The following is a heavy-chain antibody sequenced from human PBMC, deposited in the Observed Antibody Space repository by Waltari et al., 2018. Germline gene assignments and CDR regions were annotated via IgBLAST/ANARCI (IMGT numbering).Heavy chain of an antibody. Sequence: QLQLQESGPGLVKPSETLSLTCTVSGGSISSSSYYWGWIRQPPGKGLEWIGSIYYSGSTSDNPSLKSRVTISVDTSKNQFALKLSSVTAADTAVYYCARDGDIVVVPAAANWYFDLWGRGTLVIVSS. J-gene: IGHJ2*01. CDR2: IYYSGST. V-gene: IGHV4-39*07. CDR3: ARDGDIVVVPAAANWYFDL. D-gene: IGHD2-2*01. CDR1: GGSISSSSYY.